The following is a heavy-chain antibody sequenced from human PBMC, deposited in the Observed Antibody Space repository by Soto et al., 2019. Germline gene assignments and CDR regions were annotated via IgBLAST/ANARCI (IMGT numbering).Heavy chain of an antibody. CDR2: IYYSGST. CDR3: ARPQSISYCSGGFCTRYNWFDP. Sequence: QLQLQESGPGLVKPSETLSLTCTVSGGSISSSSYYWGWIRQPPGEGLEWIGSIYYSGSTYYNPSLKSRVTISVDTSKNQFSLKLSSVTAADTAVYYCARPQSISYCSGGFCTRYNWFDPWGQGTLVTVSS. V-gene: IGHV4-39*01. J-gene: IGHJ5*02. D-gene: IGHD2-15*01. CDR1: GGSISSSSYY.